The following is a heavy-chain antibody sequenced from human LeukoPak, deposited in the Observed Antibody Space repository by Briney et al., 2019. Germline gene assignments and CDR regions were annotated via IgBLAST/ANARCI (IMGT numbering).Heavy chain of an antibody. CDR2: ISSSSSYI. CDR3: ARDIRGKDFWSGYYGLDV. J-gene: IGHJ6*04. D-gene: IGHD3-3*01. V-gene: IGHV3-21*01. CDR1: GFTFSSYS. Sequence: GGSLRLSCAASGFTFSSYSMNWVSQAPGKGLEWVSSISSSSSYIYYADSVKGRFTISRDNAKNSLYLQMNRLRAEDTAVYYCARDIRGKDFWSGYYGLDVWGKGTTVAVSS.